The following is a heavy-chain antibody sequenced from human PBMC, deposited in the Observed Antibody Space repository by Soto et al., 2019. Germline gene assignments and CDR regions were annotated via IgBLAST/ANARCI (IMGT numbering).Heavy chain of an antibody. Sequence: AETLSLTCAVYGGSFSGYYWSWIRQPPGKGLEWIGEINHSGSTNYNPSLKSRVTISVDTSKNQFSLKLSSVTAADTAVYYCARPDGGYYYGMDVWGQGTTVT. CDR3: ARPDGGYYYGMDV. J-gene: IGHJ6*02. CDR1: GGSFSGYY. CDR2: INHSGST. D-gene: IGHD3-10*01. V-gene: IGHV4-34*01.